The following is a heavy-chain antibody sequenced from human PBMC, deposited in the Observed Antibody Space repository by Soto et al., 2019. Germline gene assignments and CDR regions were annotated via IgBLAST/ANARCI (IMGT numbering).Heavy chain of an antibody. D-gene: IGHD6-13*01. V-gene: IGHV3-30*03. J-gene: IGHJ5*02. CDR3: TRDASRDSSARGWFDP. Sequence: GSLRLSCAASGFTFSSYGMHWVRQAPGKGLEWVAVISYDGSNKYYADSVKGRFTISRDNSKNTLYLQMNSLRAEDTAVYYCTRDASRDSSARGWFDPWGPGSLVTVSS. CDR1: GFTFSSYG. CDR2: ISYDGSNK.